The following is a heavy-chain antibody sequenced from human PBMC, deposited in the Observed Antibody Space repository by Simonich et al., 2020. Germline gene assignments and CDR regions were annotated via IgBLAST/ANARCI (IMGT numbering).Heavy chain of an antibody. V-gene: IGHV5-51*01. J-gene: IGHJ3*02. Sequence: EVQLVQSGAEVKKPGESLKISCKGSGYSFPSYWIGWVRQMSGKGLDGMGTIYPGDEGTRYSPSFQGQVTISADKSISTAYLQWSSLKASDTAMYYCARQLNDFDIWGQGTMVTVSS. CDR2: IYPGDEGT. CDR1: GYSFPSYW. CDR3: ARQLNDFDI. D-gene: IGHD1-1*01.